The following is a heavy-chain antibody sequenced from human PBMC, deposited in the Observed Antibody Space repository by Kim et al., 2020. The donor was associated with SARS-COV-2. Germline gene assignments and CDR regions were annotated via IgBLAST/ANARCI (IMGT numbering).Heavy chain of an antibody. CDR3: ARGLRGGGYCSGGSCYHRGY. D-gene: IGHD2-15*01. J-gene: IGHJ4*02. CDR2: ISSSSSTI. CDR1: GFTFSSYS. V-gene: IGHV3-48*01. Sequence: GGSLRLSCAASGFTFSSYSMNWVRQAPGKGLEWVSYISSSSSTIYYADSVKGRFTISRDNTKNSLYLQMNSLRAEDTAVYYCARGLRGGGYCSGGSCYHRGYWGQGTLVTVSS.